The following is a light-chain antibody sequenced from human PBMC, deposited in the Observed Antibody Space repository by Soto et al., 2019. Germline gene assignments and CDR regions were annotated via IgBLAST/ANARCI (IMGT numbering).Light chain of an antibody. J-gene: IGKJ1*01. CDR2: GPS. CDR3: QQYGSSPWT. V-gene: IGKV3-20*01. CDR1: QSVSSTY. Sequence: ELVLTQSPGTLSLSPGDRATLSCRASQSVSSTYLAWYQQKPGQAPRLLMYGPSSRATGIPDRFSGSGSGTDFTLTISRLEPEDFAVYYCQQYGSSPWTFGQGTKVEIK.